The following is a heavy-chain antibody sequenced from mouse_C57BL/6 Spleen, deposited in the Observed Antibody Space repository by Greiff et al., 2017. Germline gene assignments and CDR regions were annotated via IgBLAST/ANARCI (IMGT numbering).Heavy chain of an antibody. CDR2: IYPGDGDT. Sequence: VQLQQSGPELVKPGASVKISCKASGYAFSSSWMNWVKQRPGKGLEWIGRIYPGDGDTNYNGKFKGKATLTADKSSSTAYMQLSSLTSEDSAVYFCARGTSYDYDDPYYAMDYWGQGTSVTVSS. CDR3: ARGTSYDYDDPYYAMDY. V-gene: IGHV1-82*01. CDR1: GYAFSSSW. J-gene: IGHJ4*01. D-gene: IGHD2-4*01.